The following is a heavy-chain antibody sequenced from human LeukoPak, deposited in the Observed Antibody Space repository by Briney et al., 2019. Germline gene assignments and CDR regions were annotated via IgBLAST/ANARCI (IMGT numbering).Heavy chain of an antibody. J-gene: IGHJ4*02. CDR3: ARDRIRGDY. CDR2: INSDGSST. V-gene: IGHV3-74*01. CDR1: GLTVSSNY. D-gene: IGHD1-14*01. Sequence: GGSLRLSCAASGLTVSSNYMTWVRQAPGKGLVWVSRINSDGSSTSYADSVKGRFTISRDNAKNTLYLQMNSLRAEDTAVYYCARDRIRGDYWGQGTLVTVSS.